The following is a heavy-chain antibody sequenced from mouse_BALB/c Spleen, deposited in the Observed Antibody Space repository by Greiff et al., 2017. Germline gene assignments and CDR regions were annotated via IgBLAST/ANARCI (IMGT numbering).Heavy chain of an antibody. V-gene: IGHV1-37*01. Sequence: VQLQQSGPELVKPGASVKISCKASGYSFTGYFMNWVKQSHGKSLEWIGRINPYNGDTFYNQKFKGKATLTVDKSSSTAHMELLSLTSEDSAVYYCGRDWAYYYGSSEYYFDYWGQGTTLTVSS. CDR1: GYSFTGYF. CDR2: INPYNGDT. J-gene: IGHJ2*01. D-gene: IGHD1-1*01. CDR3: GRDWAYYYGSSEYYFDY.